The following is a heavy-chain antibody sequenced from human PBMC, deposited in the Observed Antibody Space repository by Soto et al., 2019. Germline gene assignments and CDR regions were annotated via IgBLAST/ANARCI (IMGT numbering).Heavy chain of an antibody. J-gene: IGHJ4*02. Sequence: EVRLVESGGGLVKPGGSLRLSCAASGFAFTSYSMNWIRQAPGKGLEWVSSISSDNTYIYYADSVKGRFTISRDNARDSVWLQMKSLKTEDTAVYYCARGRTCTRPSCYGGADYWGQGTLVAVSS. CDR2: ISSDNTYI. CDR3: ARGRTCTRPSCYGGADY. CDR1: GFAFTSYS. D-gene: IGHD2-8*01. V-gene: IGHV3-21*02.